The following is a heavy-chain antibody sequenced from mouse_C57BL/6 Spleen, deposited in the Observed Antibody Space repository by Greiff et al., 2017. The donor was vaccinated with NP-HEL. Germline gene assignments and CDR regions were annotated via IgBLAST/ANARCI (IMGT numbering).Heavy chain of an antibody. CDR3: ARWSGSSYFDY. Sequence: VQLQQPGAELVRPGSSVKLSCKASGYTFTSYWMDWVKQRPGQGLEWIGNIYPSDSETHYNQKFKDKATLTVDKSSSTAYRQLSSLTSEDSAVYYCARWSGSSYFDYWGQGTTLTVSS. CDR2: IYPSDSET. CDR1: GYTFTSYW. J-gene: IGHJ2*01. D-gene: IGHD1-1*01. V-gene: IGHV1-61*01.